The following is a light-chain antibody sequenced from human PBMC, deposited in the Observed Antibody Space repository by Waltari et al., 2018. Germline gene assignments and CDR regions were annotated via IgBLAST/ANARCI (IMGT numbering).Light chain of an antibody. J-gene: IGKJ1*01. CDR2: GTS. CDR3: QQYDVSLRT. CDR1: QSLDSFS. Sequence: EILLTQSPGTLSLSPGETATLSCRASQSLDSFSLAWYQQKTGQGPRLLIYGTSTRATGSPDRFSGGGSGTTFTLTISRLEPEDFAVYFCQQYDVSLRTFGQGTKVEIK. V-gene: IGKV3-20*01.